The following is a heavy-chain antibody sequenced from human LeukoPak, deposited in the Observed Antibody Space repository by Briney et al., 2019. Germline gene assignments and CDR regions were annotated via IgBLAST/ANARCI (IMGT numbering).Heavy chain of an antibody. D-gene: IGHD5-12*01. CDR1: GFTFSSYT. CDR2: ISSSSSTI. V-gene: IGHV3-48*01. J-gene: IGHJ3*02. CDR3: ARDSPQALAILHAFDI. Sequence: GGSLRLSCAASGFTFSSYTMNWVRQAPGKGLEGVSKISSSSSTIYYADFVKGRFTISRDNAKNSLYLQMNSLRAEDTAVYYCARDSPQALAILHAFDIWGHGTMVTVSS.